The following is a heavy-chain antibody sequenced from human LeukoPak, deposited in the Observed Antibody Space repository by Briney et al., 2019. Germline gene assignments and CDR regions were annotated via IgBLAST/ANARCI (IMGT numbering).Heavy chain of an antibody. J-gene: IGHJ4*02. CDR3: ARVEIAVSLRFDY. V-gene: IGHV4-34*01. Sequence: KPSETLSLTCAVYGGSFSDNYWSWIRQSPGKGLEWIGEINHSGSTNYNPSLKSRVTISVDTSKNQFSLKLSSVTAADTAVYYCARVEIAVSLRFDYWGQGTLVTVSS. CDR1: GGSFSDNY. CDR2: INHSGST. D-gene: IGHD5-24*01.